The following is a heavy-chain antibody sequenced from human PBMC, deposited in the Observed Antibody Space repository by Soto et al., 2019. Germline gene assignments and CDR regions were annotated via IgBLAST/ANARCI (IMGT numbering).Heavy chain of an antibody. CDR2: INSNGDST. CDR3: ARVAAVDFCSRTSCLYYFDY. V-gene: IGHV3-23*01. Sequence: EVQLLESGGGVVQPGGSLRLSCVASGFTFSRFVMSWVRQAPGKGLEWVSTINSNGDSTSYADSVKGRFTISRDNSMNSLYLQMSSQRADDTAVYYCARVAAVDFCSRTSCLYYFDYWGQGALVTVSS. D-gene: IGHD2-2*01. CDR1: GFTFSRFV. J-gene: IGHJ4*02.